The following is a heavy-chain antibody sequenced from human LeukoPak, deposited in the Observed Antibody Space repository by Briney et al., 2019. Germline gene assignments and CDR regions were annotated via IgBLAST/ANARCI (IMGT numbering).Heavy chain of an antibody. CDR1: GYTFTGYY. CDR2: INPNSGGT. D-gene: IGHD1-26*01. V-gene: IGHV1-2*02. J-gene: IGHJ4*02. Sequence: GASVKVSCKASGYTFTGYYMHWVRQAPGQGLEWMGWINPNSGGTNYAQKFQGRVTMARDTSISTAYMELSRLRSDDTAVYYCATPIGAYSGSYPFDYWGQGTLVTVSS. CDR3: ATPIGAYSGSYPFDY.